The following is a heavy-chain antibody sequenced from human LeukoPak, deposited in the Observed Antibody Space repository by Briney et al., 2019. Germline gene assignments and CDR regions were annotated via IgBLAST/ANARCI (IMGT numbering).Heavy chain of an antibody. V-gene: IGHV1-18*01. CDR2: ISAYDGNT. J-gene: IGHJ5*02. CDR1: GYTFTSNG. D-gene: IGHD5-24*01. CDR3: ARGKQEMATIPYNWFDP. Sequence: ASVKVSCKTSGYTFTSNGISWVRQAPGQGLEWMGWISAYDGNTNYAQKFQGRVTMTTDTSTSTAYMELSSLRSEDTAVYYCARGKQEMATIPYNWFDPWGQGTLVTVSS.